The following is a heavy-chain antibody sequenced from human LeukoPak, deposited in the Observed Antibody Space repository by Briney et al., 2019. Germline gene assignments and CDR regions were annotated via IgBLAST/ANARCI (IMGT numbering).Heavy chain of an antibody. CDR1: GGSISSYY. Sequence: SETLSLTCTVSGGSISSYYWSWIRQPPGKGLEWIGYIYYSGSTNYNPSLKSRVTISVDTSKNQFSLKLSSVTAADTAVYYCARQPGYCSSTSCYRRHYGMDVWGQGTTVTVSS. J-gene: IGHJ6*02. CDR2: IYYSGST. D-gene: IGHD2-2*01. V-gene: IGHV4-59*08. CDR3: ARQPGYCSSTSCYRRHYGMDV.